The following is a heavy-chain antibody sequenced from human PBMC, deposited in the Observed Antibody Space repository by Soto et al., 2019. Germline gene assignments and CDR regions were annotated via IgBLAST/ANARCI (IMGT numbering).Heavy chain of an antibody. Sequence: QVQLVQSGAEVKKPGSSVKVSCKASGGTFSSYANSWVRQAPGQGLEWMGGIIPIFGTANYAQKFQGRVTITADESTSTAYMELSSLRSEDTAVYYCARDPYSSSSKYYYYYGMDVWGQGTTVTVSS. V-gene: IGHV1-69*01. CDR3: ARDPYSSSSKYYYYYGMDV. D-gene: IGHD6-6*01. J-gene: IGHJ6*02. CDR2: IIPIFGTA. CDR1: GGTFSSYA.